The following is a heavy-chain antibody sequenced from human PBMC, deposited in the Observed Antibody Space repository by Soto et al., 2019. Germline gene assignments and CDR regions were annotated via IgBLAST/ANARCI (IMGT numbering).Heavy chain of an antibody. J-gene: IGHJ6*02. Sequence: GGSLRLSCAASGSTFSSSEMHWVRQAPGKGLEWISYISKSSSVIYYADSVKGRFTISRGNTKNLLYLQMNSLRADDTAVYFCSSVMLRFANGIDVWGQGTTVTVSS. V-gene: IGHV3-48*03. CDR2: ISKSSSVI. D-gene: IGHD5-12*01. CDR1: GSTFSSSE. CDR3: SSVMLRFANGIDV.